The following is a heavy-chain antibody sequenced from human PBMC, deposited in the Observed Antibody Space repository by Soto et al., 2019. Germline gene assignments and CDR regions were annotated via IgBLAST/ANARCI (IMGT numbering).Heavy chain of an antibody. Sequence: PVKVSSKASRGGFSSYAMSWLRQAPGQGLEWMGGIIPIFGTANYAQKFQGRVTITADESTSTAYMELSSLRSEDTAVYYCARGNTAMVYYGMDDWGQGPKVT. CDR1: RGGFSSYA. D-gene: IGHD5-18*01. CDR3: ARGNTAMVYYGMDD. J-gene: IGHJ6*02. CDR2: IIPIFGTA. V-gene: IGHV1-69*13.